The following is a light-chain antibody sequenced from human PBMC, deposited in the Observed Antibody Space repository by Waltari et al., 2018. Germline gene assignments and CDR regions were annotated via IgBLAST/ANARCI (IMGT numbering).Light chain of an antibody. J-gene: IGKJ3*01. CDR2: DAS. CDR1: QSVITS. Sequence: EIVLTQSPATLPLSPGERATLSCRASQSVITSLAWSQQHPGQAPRLLIYDASNRATDIPARCSGSGSGTDFTLTISSLEPEDFAVYYCQQRYNSFTFGPGTKVEIK. V-gene: IGKV3-11*01. CDR3: QQRYNSFT.